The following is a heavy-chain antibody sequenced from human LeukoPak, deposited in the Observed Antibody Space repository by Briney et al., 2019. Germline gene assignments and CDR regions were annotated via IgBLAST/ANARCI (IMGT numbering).Heavy chain of an antibody. J-gene: IGHJ4*02. CDR1: GYTFTGYY. CDR2: INPNSGGA. CDR3: ARLWELMGFDY. V-gene: IGHV1-2*06. D-gene: IGHD1-26*01. Sequence: ASVKVSCKASGYTFTGYYMHWVRQAPGQGLEWMGRINPNSGGANYAQKFQGRVTMTRDTSISTAYMELSRLRSDDTAVYYCARLWELMGFDYWGQGTLVTVSS.